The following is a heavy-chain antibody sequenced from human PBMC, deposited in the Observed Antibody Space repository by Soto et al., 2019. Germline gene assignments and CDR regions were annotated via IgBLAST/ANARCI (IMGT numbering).Heavy chain of an antibody. V-gene: IGHV4-34*01. CDR2: INQSGST. CDR1: GGSFSGYY. J-gene: IGHJ4*02. Sequence: LETLSLTCAVYGGSFSGYYWSWIRQPPGKGLKWIGEINQSGSTNYNPSHKSRVTISVDTSKNLFSLKLSSVTAADTAVYYCARGLPRLHLGELSPYFDYWGQGTLVTVSS. CDR3: ARGLPRLHLGELSPYFDY. D-gene: IGHD3-16*02.